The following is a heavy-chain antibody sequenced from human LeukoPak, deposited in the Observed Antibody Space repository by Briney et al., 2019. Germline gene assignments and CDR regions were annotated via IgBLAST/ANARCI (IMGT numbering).Heavy chain of an antibody. J-gene: IGHJ4*02. Sequence: QPGGSLRLSCAASGFTFSSYGMHWVRQAPGKGLEWVAVISYDGSNKYYADSVKGRFTISRDNSKNTLYLQMNSLRAEDTAVYYCAKDPYSSSWAPDLVVDYWGQGTLVTVSS. D-gene: IGHD6-13*01. CDR2: ISYDGSNK. V-gene: IGHV3-30*18. CDR1: GFTFSSYG. CDR3: AKDPYSSSWAPDLVVDY.